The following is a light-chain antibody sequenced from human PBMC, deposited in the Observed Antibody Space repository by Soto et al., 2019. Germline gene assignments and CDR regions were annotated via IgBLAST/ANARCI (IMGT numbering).Light chain of an antibody. V-gene: IGLV2-14*01. CDR1: SSDVGAYKF. CDR3: SSYTNNTTLV. J-gene: IGLJ2*01. Sequence: QSVLAQPASVSGSPGQPITISCTGTSSDVGAYKFVSWYQHHPGRAPKLIIFEVTNRPSGVSSRSSGSKSGNTASLTISRLLPEDEADYYCSSYTNNTTLVFGGGTKVTVL. CDR2: EVT.